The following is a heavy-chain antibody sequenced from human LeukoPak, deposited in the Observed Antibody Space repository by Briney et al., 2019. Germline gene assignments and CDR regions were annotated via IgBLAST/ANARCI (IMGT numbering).Heavy chain of an antibody. D-gene: IGHD2-21*02. Sequence: ASVKVSCKAFGHSLSNYGLNWVRQAPGQGLEWMGWINTNTGNPMYAQGFTGRFVFSLDTSVSTAYLQISSLKAEDTAVYYRAKSSGKRQHLIRVVTGYYFDYWGQGTLDTVSS. CDR2: INTNTGNP. CDR1: GHSLSNYG. CDR3: AKSSGKRQHLIRVVTGYYFDY. J-gene: IGHJ4*02. V-gene: IGHV7-4-1*02.